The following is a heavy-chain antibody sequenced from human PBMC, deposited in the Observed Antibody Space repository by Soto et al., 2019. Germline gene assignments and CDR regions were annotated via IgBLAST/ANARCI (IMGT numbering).Heavy chain of an antibody. CDR1: GFTFSSYA. CDR2: ISYDGSNK. J-gene: IGHJ6*02. Sequence: QVQLVESGGGVVQPGRSRRLSCAASGFTFSSYAMHWVRQAPGKGLEWVAVISYDGSNKYYADSVKGRFTISRDNSKNTLYLQMNSLRAEDTAVYYCARGGNLKRGYYYYGMDVWGQGTTVTVSS. CDR3: ARGGNLKRGYYYYGMDV. D-gene: IGHD4-4*01. V-gene: IGHV3-30-3*01.